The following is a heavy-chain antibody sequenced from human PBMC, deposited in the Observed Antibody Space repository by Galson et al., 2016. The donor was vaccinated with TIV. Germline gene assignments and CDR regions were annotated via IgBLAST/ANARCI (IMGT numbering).Heavy chain of an antibody. Sequence: SLRLSCAASGFTFSNNGMHWVRQAPGKGLEWVAIIWSDGSNKYYADSVTGRITISRDKSKSTGYLQMDSPRVRDTAMYFCAREYYRSGWWWGGPRDDYFAMVVWGRGTKFTVSS. CDR1: GFTFSNNG. CDR3: AREYYRSGWWWGGPRDDYFAMVV. CDR2: IWSDGSNK. D-gene: IGHD3-3*01. V-gene: IGHV3-33*01. J-gene: IGHJ6*02.